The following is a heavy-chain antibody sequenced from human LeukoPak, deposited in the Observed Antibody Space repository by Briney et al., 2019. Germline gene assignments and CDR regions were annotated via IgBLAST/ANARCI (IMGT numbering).Heavy chain of an antibody. CDR2: ISYSGST. Sequence: SETLSLTCTVSGGSISSYYWSWIRQPPGKGLEWIGYISYSGSTDYNPSLKSRVTISLDTSKNQFSLRLSSVTAADTAVYYCARETRLHSGSYSNDAFDIWGQGTMITVSS. CDR3: ARETRLHSGSYSNDAFDI. J-gene: IGHJ3*02. CDR1: GGSISSYY. D-gene: IGHD1-26*01. V-gene: IGHV4-59*01.